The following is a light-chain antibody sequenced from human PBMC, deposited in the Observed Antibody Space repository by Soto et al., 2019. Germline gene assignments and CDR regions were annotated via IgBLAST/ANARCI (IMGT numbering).Light chain of an antibody. V-gene: IGKV3-20*01. J-gene: IGKJ1*01. Sequence: EIVLTQSPGTLSLSPGERATLSCRASQSVSNNYLAWYQQRPGQAPRLLIYAASSRATGIPDRFSGSGSGKDFTHTISRLEPENFEVYYWHQYGSSPRTFGQGTKVEIK. CDR3: HQYGSSPRT. CDR2: AAS. CDR1: QSVSNNY.